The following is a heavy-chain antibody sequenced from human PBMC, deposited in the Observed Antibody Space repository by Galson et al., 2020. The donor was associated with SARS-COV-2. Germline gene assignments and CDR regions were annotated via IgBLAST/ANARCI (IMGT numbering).Heavy chain of an antibody. D-gene: IGHD2-8*02. CDR3: ARGLDGTGGFNGGDY. CDR2: VKHNGST. CDR1: GGSFSGYF. J-gene: IGHJ4*02. Sequence: SETLSLSCAVSGGSFSGYFRSWLRQAPGKGLEWIGEVKHNGSTNYNPSLKSRLTIAADTSKNQFSLKLSSVTAADTAVYYCARGLDGTGGFNGGDYWGQGTLVTGSS. V-gene: IGHV4-34*01.